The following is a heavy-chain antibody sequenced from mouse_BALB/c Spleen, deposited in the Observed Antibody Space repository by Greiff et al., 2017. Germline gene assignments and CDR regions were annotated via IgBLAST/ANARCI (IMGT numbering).Heavy chain of an antibody. CDR3: ARRLGDAMDY. CDR1: GYAFSSYW. J-gene: IGHJ4*01. D-gene: IGHD4-1*01. Sequence: VQLQQSGAELVRPGSSVKISCKASGYAFSSYWMNWVKQRPGQGLEWIRQIYPGDGDTNYNGKFKGKATLTADKSSSTAYMQLSSLTSEDSAVYFCARRLGDAMDYWGQGTSVTVSS. CDR2: IYPGDGDT. V-gene: IGHV1-80*01.